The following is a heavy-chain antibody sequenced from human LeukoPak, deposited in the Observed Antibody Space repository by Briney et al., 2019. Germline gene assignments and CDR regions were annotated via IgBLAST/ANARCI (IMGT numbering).Heavy chain of an antibody. V-gene: IGHV3-11*06. CDR2: ISSSSSYT. CDR3: GRGLYSSGWYGWDY. Sequence: GGSLRLSCAASGFTFSDYYMSWIRQAPGKGLEWVSYISSSSSYTNYADSVKGRFTISRDNAKNSLYLQMSSLGAEDTAVYYCGRGLYSSGWYGWDYWGQGTLVTVSS. D-gene: IGHD6-19*01. J-gene: IGHJ4*02. CDR1: GFTFSDYY.